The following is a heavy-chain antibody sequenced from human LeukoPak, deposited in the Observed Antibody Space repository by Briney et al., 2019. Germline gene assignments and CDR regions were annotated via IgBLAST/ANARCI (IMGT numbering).Heavy chain of an antibody. CDR2: ISSSSSCI. V-gene: IGHV3-21*01. CDR1: GLTFSSYT. J-gene: IGHJ4*02. Sequence: GGSLRLSCAASGLTFSSYTMNWVRQAPGKGLEWVSSISSSSSCIYYADSVKGRFTLSRDNSKNTLYLQMNSLRAEDTAVYYCAKKKTDYSYPSSFDYWGQGTLVTVSS. CDR3: AKKKTDYSYPSSFDY. D-gene: IGHD4-11*01.